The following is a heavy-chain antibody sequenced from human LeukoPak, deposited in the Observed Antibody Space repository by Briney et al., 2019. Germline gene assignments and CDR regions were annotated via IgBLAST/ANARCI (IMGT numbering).Heavy chain of an antibody. J-gene: IGHJ6*02. CDR2: KWYDGSKE. CDR1: GFTFSSYG. Sequence: PGGSLRLSCTASGFTFSSYGMHWFRQAPGKGLEWVAVKWYDGSKEYYADSVKGRFTISRDDSKNTLSLQMNTLRAEDTAVYYCARDRDDGMDVWGQGTTVTVSS. V-gene: IGHV3-33*01. CDR3: ARDRDDGMDV.